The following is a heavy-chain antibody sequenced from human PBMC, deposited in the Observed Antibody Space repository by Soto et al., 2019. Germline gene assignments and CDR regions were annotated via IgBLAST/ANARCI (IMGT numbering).Heavy chain of an antibody. J-gene: IGHJ2*01. CDR3: ARCYCSVGSCYTCWHFDL. V-gene: IGHV1-18*01. CDR1: GYTFMNYA. CDR2: ISPSTGNT. Sequence: QVQLVQSGAEVKEPGASVKLSCQASGYTFMNYAISWVRQAPGQGLEWMGWISPSTGNTDQAQNFQGRVTMTLDTSTNTAKMELRTLRSDDSAVYYCARCYCSVGSCYTCWHFDLWGRGTLVTVSS. D-gene: IGHD2-15*01.